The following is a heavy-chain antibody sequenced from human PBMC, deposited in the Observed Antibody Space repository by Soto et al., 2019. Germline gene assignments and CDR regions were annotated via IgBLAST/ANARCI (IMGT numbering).Heavy chain of an antibody. J-gene: IGHJ3*02. CDR2: VLYSGNT. CDR3: GKWSLGTYYDRLDDVFDI. V-gene: IGHV4-59*01. Sequence: SETLSLTCTVYGGSFSSFYWSWIRQSPGKGLEWIGYVLYSGNTKYNPSLKSRVTISVDTSKNQFSLRLSSVTAADTAVYYCGKWSLGTYYDRLDDVFDIWGQGTMVTVS. CDR1: GGSFSSFY. D-gene: IGHD3-22*01.